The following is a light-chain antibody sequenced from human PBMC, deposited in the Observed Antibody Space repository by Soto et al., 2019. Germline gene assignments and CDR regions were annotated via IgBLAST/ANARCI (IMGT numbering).Light chain of an antibody. Sequence: IVLTQSPAALSLSPGERATLSCRGSQSVSSNYLAWYQQKSGQSPRRLIDRPSSRATGIPNRFSGRGSGTDFTLTISRLEPEDFAVYCCQPYGDSRTFGQGTKVDI. CDR1: QSVSSNY. CDR3: QPYGDSRT. J-gene: IGKJ1*01. CDR2: RPS. V-gene: IGKV3-20*01.